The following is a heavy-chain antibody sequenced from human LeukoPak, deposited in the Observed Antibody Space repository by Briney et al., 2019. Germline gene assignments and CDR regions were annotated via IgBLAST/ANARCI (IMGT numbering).Heavy chain of an antibody. D-gene: IGHD3-10*01. CDR1: GGSIRSYY. J-gene: IGHJ4*02. V-gene: IGHV4-59*01. CDR2: IYYSGTT. Sequence: SETLSLTCTVSGGSIRSYYWSWIRQPPGKGLEWIAYIYYSGTTNYNPSLKSRVTISVDTSKNQFSLELTSVTAADTAVYYCARFYRSGSYSHFDYWGQGTLLTVSS. CDR3: ARFYRSGSYSHFDY.